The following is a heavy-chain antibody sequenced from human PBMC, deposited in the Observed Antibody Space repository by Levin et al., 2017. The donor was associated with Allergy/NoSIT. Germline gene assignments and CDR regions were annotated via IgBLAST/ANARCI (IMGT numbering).Heavy chain of an antibody. CDR3: ARDRYPYYDFWSGYSYFGY. V-gene: IGHV3-48*02. CDR2: ISSSSSTI. CDR1: GFTFSSYS. Sequence: AGGSLRLSCAASGFTFSSYSMNWVRQAPGKGLEWVSYISSSSSTIYYADSVKGRFTISRDNAKNSLYLQMNSLRDEDTAVYYCARDRYPYYDFWSGYSYFGYWGQGTLVTVSS. J-gene: IGHJ4*02. D-gene: IGHD3-3*01.